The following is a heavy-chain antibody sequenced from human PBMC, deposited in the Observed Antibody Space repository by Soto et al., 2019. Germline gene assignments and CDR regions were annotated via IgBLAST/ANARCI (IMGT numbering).Heavy chain of an antibody. CDR2: IKQDGSEK. CDR1: GFTFRRHW. J-gene: IGHJ6*02. Sequence: EVQLVESGGGLVQPGGSLRLSCVASGFTFRRHWMSWVRQAPGKGLEWVANIKQDGSEKYYVDSVKGRFTISRDNAKNSLYLQMNSLRAEDTAAHYCAREDYDTLTGLYYGMDVWGRGTTVTVSS. CDR3: AREDYDTLTGLYYGMDV. V-gene: IGHV3-7*01. D-gene: IGHD3-9*01.